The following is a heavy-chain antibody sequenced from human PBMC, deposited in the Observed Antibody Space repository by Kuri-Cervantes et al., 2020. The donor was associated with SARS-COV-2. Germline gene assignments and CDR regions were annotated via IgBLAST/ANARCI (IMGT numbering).Heavy chain of an antibody. Sequence: GGSLRLSCAASGFTFSSYGMRWVRQAPGKGLEWVAVIWYDGSNKYYADSVKGRFTISRDNSKNTLYLQMNSLRAEDTAVYYCARAYSSGWYYYYGMDIWGQGTTVTVSS. J-gene: IGHJ6*02. CDR3: ARAYSSGWYYYYGMDI. CDR1: GFTFSSYG. CDR2: IWYDGSNK. V-gene: IGHV3-33*01. D-gene: IGHD6-19*01.